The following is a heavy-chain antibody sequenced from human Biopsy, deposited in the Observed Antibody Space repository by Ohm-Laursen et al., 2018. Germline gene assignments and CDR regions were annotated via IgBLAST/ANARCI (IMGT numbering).Heavy chain of an antibody. V-gene: IGHV4-59*07. Sequence: SDTLSLTWSVSGGSIKSYYWNWIRQSPGKGLEWIGFIYYTGHTNYNPSLKSRATISVDTSKNQFSLKVISVTAADTAVHYCARLTGDPSYWGQGILVTVSS. CDR2: IYYTGHT. D-gene: IGHD7-27*01. J-gene: IGHJ4*02. CDR1: GGSIKSYY. CDR3: ARLTGDPSY.